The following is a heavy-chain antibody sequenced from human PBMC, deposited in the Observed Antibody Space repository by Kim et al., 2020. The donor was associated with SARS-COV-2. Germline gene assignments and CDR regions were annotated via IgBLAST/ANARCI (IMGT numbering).Heavy chain of an antibody. Sequence: SETLSLTCTVSGGSVSSGSYYWSWIRQPPGKGLEWIGYIYYSGSTNYNPSLKSRVTISVDTSKNQFSLKLSSVTAADTAVYYCARNDAVAEVDYYYGMDVWGQGTTVTVSS. CDR2: IYYSGST. D-gene: IGHD6-19*01. CDR1: GGSVSSGSYY. CDR3: ARNDAVAEVDYYYGMDV. J-gene: IGHJ6*02. V-gene: IGHV4-61*01.